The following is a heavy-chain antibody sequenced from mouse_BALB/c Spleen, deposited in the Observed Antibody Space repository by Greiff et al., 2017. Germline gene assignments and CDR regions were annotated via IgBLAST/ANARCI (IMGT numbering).Heavy chain of an antibody. D-gene: IGHD1-1*01. Sequence: VKVVESGPGLVAPSQSLSITCTVSGFSLTSYGVHWVRQPPGKGLEWLGVIWAGGSTNYNSALMSRLSISKDNSKSQVFLKMNSLQTDDTAMYYCARDRYYYGSSPFAYWGQGTLVTVSA. CDR2: IWAGGST. V-gene: IGHV2-9*02. CDR1: GFSLTSYG. CDR3: ARDRYYYGSSPFAY. J-gene: IGHJ3*01.